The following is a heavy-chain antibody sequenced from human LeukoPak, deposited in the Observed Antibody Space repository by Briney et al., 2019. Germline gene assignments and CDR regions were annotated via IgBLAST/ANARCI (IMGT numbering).Heavy chain of an antibody. V-gene: IGHV4-4*07. CDR3: ARDIRFLEWLPRSDP. CDR2: IYTSGTT. D-gene: IGHD3-3*01. CDR1: GGSISSFY. J-gene: IGHJ5*02. Sequence: PSETLSLTCSVSGGSISSFYCNWMRQPAGKGLEWIGRIYTSGTTTYNPSLKSRVTMSVDTSKNQFSLKLSSVTAADTAVYYCARDIRFLEWLPRSDPWGQGTLVTVSS.